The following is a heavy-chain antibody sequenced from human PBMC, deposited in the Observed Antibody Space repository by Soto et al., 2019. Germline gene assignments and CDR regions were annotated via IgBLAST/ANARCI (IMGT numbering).Heavy chain of an antibody. CDR2: VYRNDDK. Sequence: QITLEESAPPLVRPTQTLTLSCIFSGFSLSTGGVAVGWIRQPPGKALDWLALVYRNDDKLYIPSMKTRLTVTKDTTKNKVVLTMTNVDPVDTVTYYYAHTLRYLDTLDVWGLGTTGTVSS. CDR1: GFSLSTGGVA. D-gene: IGHD3-9*01. J-gene: IGHJ6*01. V-gene: IGHV2-5*01. CDR3: AHTLRYLDTLDV.